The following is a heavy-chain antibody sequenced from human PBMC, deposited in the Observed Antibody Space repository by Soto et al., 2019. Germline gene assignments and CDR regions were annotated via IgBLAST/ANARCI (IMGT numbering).Heavy chain of an antibody. V-gene: IGHV1-3*01. CDR3: ARDVLYSYLVY. J-gene: IGHJ4*02. D-gene: IGHD3-3*01. CDR2: INAGNGNT. CDR1: GYTFTSYA. Sequence: QVQLVQSGAEVKKPGASVKVSCKASGYTFTSYAMHWVRQAPGQRLEWMGWINAGNGNTKYSQKFQGRVTITRDTSASTAYKELSSLRSEDTAVYYCARDVLYSYLVYWGQGTLVTVSS.